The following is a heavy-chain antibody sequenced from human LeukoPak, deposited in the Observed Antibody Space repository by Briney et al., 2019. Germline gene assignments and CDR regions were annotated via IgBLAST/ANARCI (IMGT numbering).Heavy chain of an antibody. J-gene: IGHJ5*01. CDR1: GFIFSSSW. CDR2: INSDGSSR. D-gene: IGHD1-26*01. CDR3: ARVVVGANNWFDP. Sequence: GGSLRLSCAASGFIFSSSWMHWVRQAPGKGLVWVSRINSDGSSRNYADSVKGRFTISRDNARNTLYLQMNSLKAEDTAVYYCARVVVGANNWFDPWGQGTLVTVSS. V-gene: IGHV3-74*01.